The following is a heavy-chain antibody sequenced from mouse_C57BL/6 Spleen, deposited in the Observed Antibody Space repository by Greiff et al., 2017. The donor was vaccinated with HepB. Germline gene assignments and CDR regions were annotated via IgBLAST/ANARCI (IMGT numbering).Heavy chain of an antibody. J-gene: IGHJ4*01. D-gene: IGHD2-1*01. CDR1: GFTSSSYA. CDR3: TRVDRGNYEAMDY. Sequence: EVHLVESGEGLVKPGGSLKLSCAASGFTSSSYAMSWVRQTPEKRLEWVAYISSGGDYIYYADTVKGRFTISRDNARNTLYLQMSSLKSEDTAMYYCTRVDRGNYEAMDYWGQGTSVTVSS. V-gene: IGHV5-9-1*02. CDR2: ISSGGDYI.